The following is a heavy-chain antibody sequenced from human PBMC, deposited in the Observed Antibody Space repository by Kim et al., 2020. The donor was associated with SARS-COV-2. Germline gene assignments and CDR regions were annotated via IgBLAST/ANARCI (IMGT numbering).Heavy chain of an antibody. V-gene: IGHV4-30-2*05. J-gene: IGHJ4*02. Sequence: SLKSRVTISVDTSKNQFSLKLSSVTAADTAVYYCWAQASYDAAAGTFDYWGQGTLVTVSS. CDR3: WAQASYDAAAGTFDY. D-gene: IGHD6-13*01.